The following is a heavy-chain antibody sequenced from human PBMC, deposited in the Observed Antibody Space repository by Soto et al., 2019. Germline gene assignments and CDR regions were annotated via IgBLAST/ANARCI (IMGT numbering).Heavy chain of an antibody. CDR1: GGTFSSYA. CDR3: ASRRSNNYDILTGYPYYFDY. J-gene: IGHJ4*02. D-gene: IGHD3-9*01. Sequence: QVQLVQSGAEVKKPGSSVKVSCKASGGTFSSYAISWVRQAPGQGLEWMGGIIPIFGTANYAQKFQGRVTITPDESTSTAYMEVSSLRSEETAGYYCASRRSNNYDILTGYPYYFDYWGQGTLVTVSS. CDR2: IIPIFGTA. V-gene: IGHV1-69*05.